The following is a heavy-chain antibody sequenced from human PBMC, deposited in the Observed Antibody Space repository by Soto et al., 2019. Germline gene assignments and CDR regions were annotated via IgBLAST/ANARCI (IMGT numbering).Heavy chain of an antibody. Sequence: SETLSLTCTVAGGSISSYSWSWIRQPPGKGLEWIGNIYHSGSTNYNPSLKSRVTISVDTSKNQFSLKLSSVTAADTAVYYCASLNCSGGSCYGRPFDYWGQGTLVTVSS. J-gene: IGHJ4*02. CDR3: ASLNCSGGSCYGRPFDY. V-gene: IGHV4-59*12. CDR1: GGSISSYS. D-gene: IGHD2-15*01. CDR2: IYHSGST.